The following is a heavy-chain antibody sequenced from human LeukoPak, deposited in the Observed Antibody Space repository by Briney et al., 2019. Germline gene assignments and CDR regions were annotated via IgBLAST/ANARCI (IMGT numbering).Heavy chain of an antibody. CDR2: IYYSGST. J-gene: IGHJ4*02. CDR1: GGSFSGYY. CDR3: ARVNSGYFYYFDY. V-gene: IGHV4-59*01. D-gene: IGHD3-22*01. Sequence: SETPSLTCAVYGGSFSGYYWSWIRQPPGKGLEWIGYIYYSGSTNYNPSLKSRVTISVDTSKNQFSLKLSSVTAADTAVYYCARVNSGYFYYFDYWGQGTLSPSPQ.